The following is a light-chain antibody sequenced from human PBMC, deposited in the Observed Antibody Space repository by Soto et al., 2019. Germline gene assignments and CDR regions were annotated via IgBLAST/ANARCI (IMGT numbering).Light chain of an antibody. J-gene: IGKJ5*01. V-gene: IGKV3D-20*02. CDR1: QSVSSSY. CDR2: DAS. CDR3: QQRSNWPIT. Sequence: EIVLRQSPGTLSLSPGERATLSCRASQSVSSSYLAWYQQKPGQPPRLLIYDASTRAPGIPARFSGSGSGTDFTLTISSLEPADFAVYYCQQRSNWPITFGQGTRLEIK.